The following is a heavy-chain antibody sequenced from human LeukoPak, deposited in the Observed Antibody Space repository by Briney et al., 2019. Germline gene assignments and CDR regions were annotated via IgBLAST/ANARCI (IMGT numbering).Heavy chain of an antibody. V-gene: IGHV3-7*01. D-gene: IGHD3-10*02. CDR2: VREDGNKE. CDR1: DFIFTKYW. CDR3: AELGITMIGGV. J-gene: IGHJ6*04. Sequence: PGGSLRLSCLASDFIFTKYWMTWVRQAPGKGLEWVANVREDGNKENYIDSVRGRFSISRDNAKNSLYLQMNSLRAEDTAVYYCAELGITMIGGVWGKGTTVTISS.